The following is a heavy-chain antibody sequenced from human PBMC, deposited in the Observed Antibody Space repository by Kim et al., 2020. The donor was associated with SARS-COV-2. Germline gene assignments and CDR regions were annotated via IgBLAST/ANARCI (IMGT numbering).Heavy chain of an antibody. CDR2: INAGNGNT. CDR3: ARIGYDYIWGSYLFGDY. Sequence: ASVKVSCKASGYTFTSYAMHWVRQAPGQRLEWMGWINAGNGNTKYSQKFQGRVTITRDTSASTAYMELSSLRSEDTAVYYCARIGYDYIWGSYLFGDYWGQGTLVTVSS. D-gene: IGHD3-16*02. CDR1: GYTFTSYA. J-gene: IGHJ4*02. V-gene: IGHV1-3*01.